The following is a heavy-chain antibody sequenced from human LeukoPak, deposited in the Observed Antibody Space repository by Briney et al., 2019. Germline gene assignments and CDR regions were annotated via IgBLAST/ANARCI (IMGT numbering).Heavy chain of an antibody. CDR2: ISGSGGST. J-gene: IGHJ5*02. CDR3: ARFGGNYYDSSGLWFDP. Sequence: PGGSLRLSCAASGFTFSSYAMSWVRQAPGKGLEWVSAISGSGGSTYYADSVKGRFAISRDNSKNTLYLQMNSLRAEDTAVYYCARFGGNYYDSSGLWFDPWGQGTLVTVSS. V-gene: IGHV3-23*01. CDR1: GFTFSSYA. D-gene: IGHD3-22*01.